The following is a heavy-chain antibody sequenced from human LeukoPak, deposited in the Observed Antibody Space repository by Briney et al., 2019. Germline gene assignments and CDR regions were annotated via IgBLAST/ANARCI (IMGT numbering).Heavy chain of an antibody. V-gene: IGHV3-30*18. Sequence: GGSLRLSCAASGFTFSSYGMHWVRQAPGKGLEWVAVISYDGSNKYYADSVKGRFTISRDNSKNTLYLQMNSLRAEDTAVYYCAKDQGITIFGVVITFDYWGQGTLVTVSS. CDR2: ISYDGSNK. CDR1: GFTFSSYG. J-gene: IGHJ4*02. D-gene: IGHD3-3*01. CDR3: AKDQGITIFGVVITFDY.